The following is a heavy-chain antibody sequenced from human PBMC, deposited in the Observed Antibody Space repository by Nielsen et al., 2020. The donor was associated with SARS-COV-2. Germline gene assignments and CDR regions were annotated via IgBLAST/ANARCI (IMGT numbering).Heavy chain of an antibody. J-gene: IGHJ4*02. CDR3: ARVSLGGEEYWTTSYYSFDY. D-gene: IGHD2-8*01. V-gene: IGHV1-18*01. CDR1: GYTFTNYN. Sequence: ASVKVSCKASGYTFTNYNIAWVRQAPGQGLEWMGWIATNTGNTNYAQNFQGRVTMATDTSTGIGYMELRNLKSDDTAVYFWARVSLGGEEYWTTSYYSFDYWGQGSLVTVSS. CDR2: IATNTGNT.